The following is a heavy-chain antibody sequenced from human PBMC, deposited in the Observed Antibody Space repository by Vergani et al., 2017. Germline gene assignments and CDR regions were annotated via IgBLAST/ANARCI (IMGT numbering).Heavy chain of an antibody. Sequence: QITLKESGPTLVKPTQTLTLTCTFSGFSLSTSGVGVGWIRQPPGTALEWLALIYWNDDKRYSPSLKSRLTITKDTSKNQVVLTMTNMDPLDTATYYCAHRASQPGYSKGIYFDEWGQGTLVTVAA. V-gene: IGHV2-5*01. CDR1: GFSLSTSGVG. D-gene: IGHD6-13*01. CDR2: IYWNDDK. J-gene: IGHJ4*02. CDR3: AHRASQPGYSKGIYFDE.